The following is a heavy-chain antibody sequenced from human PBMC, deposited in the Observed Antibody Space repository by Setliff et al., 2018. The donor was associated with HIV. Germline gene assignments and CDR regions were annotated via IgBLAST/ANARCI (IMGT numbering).Heavy chain of an antibody. J-gene: IGHJ4*02. CDR2: IYYNGNT. V-gene: IGHV4-59*01. Sequence: KPSETLSLTCTVSGGSISSYFWSWIRQPPGKGLEWIGYIYYNGNTNYSPSLKSRVTISVDTSKNQVSLKLSSVTAADTAVYYCAREIYGGNSRPFDYWGQGTLVTVSS. CDR3: AREIYGGNSRPFDY. CDR1: GGSISSYF. D-gene: IGHD4-17*01.